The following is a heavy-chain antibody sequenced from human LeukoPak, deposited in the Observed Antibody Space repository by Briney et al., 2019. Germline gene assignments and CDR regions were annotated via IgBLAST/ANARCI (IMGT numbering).Heavy chain of an antibody. CDR2: IYSGGST. D-gene: IGHD2-2*01. V-gene: IGHV3-53*01. CDR1: GFTASSNY. CDR3: ARVGGGCSSTSCYPLGAFDI. J-gene: IGHJ3*02. Sequence: PGGSLRLSCAASGFTASSNYMSWVRQAPGKGLEWVSVIYSGGSTYYADSVKGRFTISRDNSKNTLYLQMNSLRAEDTAVYYCARVGGGCSSTSCYPLGAFDIWGQGTMVTVSS.